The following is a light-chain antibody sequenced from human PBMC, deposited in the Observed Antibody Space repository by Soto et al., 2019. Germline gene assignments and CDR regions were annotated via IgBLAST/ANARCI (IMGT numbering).Light chain of an antibody. J-gene: IGKJ1*01. Sequence: EIVLTQSPGTLSLSPGERATLSCRTSQSISSSYLAWSQQKPGQAPRLLISATSIRATGVPDRFSGSGSGTDFTLTISRLEPEDSAVYYCHQYVSSPPAWAFGQGTKVEIK. CDR1: QSISSSY. CDR2: ATS. V-gene: IGKV3-20*01. CDR3: HQYVSSPPAWA.